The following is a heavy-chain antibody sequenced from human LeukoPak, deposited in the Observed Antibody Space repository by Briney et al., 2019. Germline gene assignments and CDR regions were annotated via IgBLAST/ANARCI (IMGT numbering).Heavy chain of an antibody. J-gene: IGHJ4*02. CDR2: IKQDGSEK. CDR3: ARDYGYSGYGYSDY. D-gene: IGHD5-12*01. CDR1: GFTFSSYW. Sequence: GGSLRLSCAASGFTFSSYWMSWVRQAPGKGLEWVANIKQDGSEKYYVDSVKGRFGISRDNAKNSLYLQMNSLRAEDTAVYYCARDYGYSGYGYSDYWGQGTLVTVSS. V-gene: IGHV3-7*04.